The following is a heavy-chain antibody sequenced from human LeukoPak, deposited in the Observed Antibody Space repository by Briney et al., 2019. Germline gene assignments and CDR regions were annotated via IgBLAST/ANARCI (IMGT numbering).Heavy chain of an antibody. V-gene: IGHV4-61*02. J-gene: IGHJ4*02. Sequence: SQTLSLTCTVSGGSISSGSYYWSWIRQPAGKGLEWIGRIYTSGSTNYNPSLKSRVTISVDTSKNQFSLKLSSVTAADTAVYYCATTKPRRFGIFGYWGQGTLVTVSS. D-gene: IGHD3-10*01. CDR1: GGSISSGSYY. CDR2: IYTSGST. CDR3: ATTKPRRFGIFGY.